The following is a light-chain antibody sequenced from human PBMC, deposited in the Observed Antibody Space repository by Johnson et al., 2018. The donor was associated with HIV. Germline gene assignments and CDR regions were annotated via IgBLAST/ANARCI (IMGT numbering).Light chain of an antibody. CDR1: SSNIGNNY. J-gene: IGLJ1*01. V-gene: IGLV1-51*01. Sequence: QSLLTQPPSVSAAPGQKVTISCSGSSSNIGNNYVSWYQQFPGTAPKLLIYDNNKRPSGIPDRFSGSKSGTSATLDITGLQTGDEADYYCATADNSLSAGRNVFGTGTKVTVL. CDR2: DNN. CDR3: ATADNSLSAGRNV.